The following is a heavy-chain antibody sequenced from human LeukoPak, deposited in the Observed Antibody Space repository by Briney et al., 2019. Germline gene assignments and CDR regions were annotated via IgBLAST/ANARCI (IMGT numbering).Heavy chain of an antibody. J-gene: IGHJ4*02. CDR2: INPNSGGT. CDR3: ARDLRRSGSYWNLNDY. Sequence: GASVKVSCKASGYTFTGYYMHWVRQAPGQGLEWMGWINPNSGGTNYAQKFQGRVTMSRDTSTSTAYMELSRLRSDDTAVYYCARDLRRSGSYWNLNDYWGQGTLVTVSS. V-gene: IGHV1-2*02. CDR1: GYTFTGYY. D-gene: IGHD1-26*01.